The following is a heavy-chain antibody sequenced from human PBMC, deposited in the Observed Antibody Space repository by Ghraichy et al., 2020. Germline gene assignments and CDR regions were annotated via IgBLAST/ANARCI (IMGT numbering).Heavy chain of an antibody. CDR1: GFTFSGSA. D-gene: IGHD6-13*01. J-gene: IGHJ4*02. CDR2: IRSKANSYAT. CDR3: TSTYSSSDGGFDY. Sequence: GESLNISCAASGFTFSGSAMHWVRQASGKELEWVGRIRSKANSYATAYAASVKGRFTISRDDSKNTAYLQMNSLKTEDTAVYYCTSTYSSSDGGFDYWGQGTLVTVSS. V-gene: IGHV3-73*01.